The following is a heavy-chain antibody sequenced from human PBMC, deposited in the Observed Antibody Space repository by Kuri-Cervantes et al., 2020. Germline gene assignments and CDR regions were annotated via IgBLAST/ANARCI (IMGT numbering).Heavy chain of an antibody. J-gene: IGHJ6*03. CDR1: GFTFTSSA. CDR3: ARAGEDYYYMDV. D-gene: IGHD4-17*01. V-gene: IGHV1-58*01. Sequence: SVKVSCKASGFTFTSSAVRWVRQARGQRLEWIGWIVVGSGSTSYAQKFQGRVTMTRDTSTSTVYMELSSLRSEDTAVYYCARAGEDYYYMDVWGKGTTVTVSS. CDR2: IVVGSGST.